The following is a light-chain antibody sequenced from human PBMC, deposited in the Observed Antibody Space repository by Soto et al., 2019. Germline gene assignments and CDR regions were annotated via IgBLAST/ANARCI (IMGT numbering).Light chain of an antibody. Sequence: IQMTQSPSTLSGSVGDRVTITCRASQTISSWLAWYQQKPGQPPKLLFYWASTRESGVPDRFSGSGSGTDFTLTINSLQAEDVAVYYCQQYYTTPLTFGGGTKVDIK. CDR2: WAS. CDR3: QQYYTTPLT. V-gene: IGKV4-1*01. CDR1: QTISSW. J-gene: IGKJ4*01.